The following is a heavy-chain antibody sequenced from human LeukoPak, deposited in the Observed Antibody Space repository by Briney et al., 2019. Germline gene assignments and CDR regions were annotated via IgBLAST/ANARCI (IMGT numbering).Heavy chain of an antibody. CDR1: GGTFSSYA. V-gene: IGHV1-69*13. J-gene: IGHJ4*02. CDR3: ARGATYYYDSSARATEFDY. CDR2: IIPIFGTA. Sequence: SVKVSCKASGGTFSSYAISWLRQAPGQGLEWMGGIIPIFGTANYAQKFQGRVTITADESTSTAYMELSSLRSEDTAVYYCARGATYYYDSSARATEFDYWGQGTLVTVSS. D-gene: IGHD3-22*01.